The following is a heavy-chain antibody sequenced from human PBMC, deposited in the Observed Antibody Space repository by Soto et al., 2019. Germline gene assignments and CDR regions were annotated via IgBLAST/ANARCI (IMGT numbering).Heavy chain of an antibody. Sequence: SETLSLTCTVSGGSISSYYWSWIRQPPGKGLEWIGYIYYSGSTNYNPSLKSRVTISVDTSKNQFSLKLSSVTAADTAVYYCARVWIAVAGTEGEVYYYYYMDVWGKGTTVTVSS. CDR3: ARVWIAVAGTEGEVYYYYYMDV. CDR1: GGSISSYY. V-gene: IGHV4-59*01. D-gene: IGHD6-19*01. CDR2: IYYSGST. J-gene: IGHJ6*03.